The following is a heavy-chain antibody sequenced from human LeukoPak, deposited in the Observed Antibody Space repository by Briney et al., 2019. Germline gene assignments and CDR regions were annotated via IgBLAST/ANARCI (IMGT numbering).Heavy chain of an antibody. V-gene: IGHV4-34*01. Sequence: SKTLSLTCAVYGGSFSGYYWSWIRQPPGKGLEWIGEINHSGTTNYNPSLKSRVTISVDMSKNQFSLKLSSVTAADTAVYYCARDEYSSGRGWFDPWGQGTLVTVSS. J-gene: IGHJ5*02. CDR2: INHSGTT. CDR3: ARDEYSSGRGWFDP. D-gene: IGHD6-19*01. CDR1: GGSFSGYY.